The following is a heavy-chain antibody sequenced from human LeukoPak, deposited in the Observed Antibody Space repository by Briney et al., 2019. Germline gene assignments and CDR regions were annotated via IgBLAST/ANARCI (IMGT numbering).Heavy chain of an antibody. CDR1: GFTFSDYW. J-gene: IGHJ1*01. Sequence: GGSLRLSCAASGFTFSDYWMHWVRHAPGKGLVWVSRINGDGSSTNYADSVKGRFTISRDNAKNTVYLQMNSLTAEDTAVYYCVRVDEGVVPAHWGQGTLVTVSS. V-gene: IGHV3-74*01. D-gene: IGHD2-15*01. CDR3: VRVDEGVVPAH. CDR2: INGDGSST.